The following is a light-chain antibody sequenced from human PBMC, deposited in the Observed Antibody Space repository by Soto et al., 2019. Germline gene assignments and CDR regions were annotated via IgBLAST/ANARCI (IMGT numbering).Light chain of an antibody. CDR2: WAS. CDR3: QQYYDVPVT. Sequence: DIVMTQSPDSLTVSLGERATINCKASQPVLRSSNNKNHLAWYQQKPAQSPKMLISWASTRGSGVPDRFSGSGSGTEFTLTISSLQAEDAAVYYCQQYYDVPVTFGQGTRLEIK. V-gene: IGKV4-1*01. J-gene: IGKJ5*01. CDR1: QPVLRSSNNKNH.